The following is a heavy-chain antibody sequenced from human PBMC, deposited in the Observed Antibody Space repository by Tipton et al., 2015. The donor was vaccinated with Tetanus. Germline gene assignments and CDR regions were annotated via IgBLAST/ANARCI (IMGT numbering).Heavy chain of an antibody. Sequence: TLSLTCAVYGGSFSAYYWSWIRQSPGKGLEWIGEINRSGSTTYSPSFKSRVTISVDTPKNQFSLKLTSLTVADTAVYYCARGGSYSYGPRGFDLWGRGTLVTVSS. CDR1: GGSFSAYY. V-gene: IGHV4-34*01. D-gene: IGHD5-18*01. J-gene: IGHJ2*01. CDR3: ARGGSYSYGPRGFDL. CDR2: INRSGST.